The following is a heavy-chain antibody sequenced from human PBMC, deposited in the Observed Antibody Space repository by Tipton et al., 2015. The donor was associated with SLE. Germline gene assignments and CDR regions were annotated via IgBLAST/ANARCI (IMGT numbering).Heavy chain of an antibody. V-gene: IGHV3-11*04. CDR2: ISSSGSTI. CDR3: ARGPVTTLYNWFDP. D-gene: IGHD4-11*01. Sequence: SLRLSCAASGFTFSDYYMSWIRQAPGKGLEWVSYISSSGSTIYYADSVKGRFTISRDNAKNSLYLQMNSLRAEDTAVYYCARGPVTTLYNWFDPWGQGTLVTVSS. J-gene: IGHJ5*02. CDR1: GFTFSDYY.